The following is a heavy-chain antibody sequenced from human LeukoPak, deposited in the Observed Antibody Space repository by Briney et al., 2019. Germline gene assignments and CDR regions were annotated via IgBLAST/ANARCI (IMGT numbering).Heavy chain of an antibody. CDR3: ARAPGRARYYYYYYMDV. J-gene: IGHJ6*03. CDR1: GYTFTSYD. CDR2: MNPNSGNT. Sequence: ASVKVSCKASGYTFTSYDINWVRQATGQGLEWMGWMNPNSGNTGYAQKFQGRVTITRNTSISTAYMELSSLRSEDTAVYYCARAPGRARYYYYYYMDVWGKGTTVTVSS. D-gene: IGHD4/OR15-4a*01. V-gene: IGHV1-8*03.